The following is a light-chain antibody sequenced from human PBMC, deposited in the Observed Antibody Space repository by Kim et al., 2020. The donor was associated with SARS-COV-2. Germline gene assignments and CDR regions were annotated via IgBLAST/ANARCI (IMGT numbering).Light chain of an antibody. CDR2: AAS. V-gene: IGKV1-9*01. CDR1: QGISSY. CDR3: QQLNSYPVT. Sequence: DIQLTQSPSFLSASVGDRVTITCRASQGISSYLAWYQQKAGKAPKLLIYAASSLQSGVPSRFSGSGSGTDFTLTISSLQPEDFATYYCQQLNSYPVTFGGGTTVEI. J-gene: IGKJ4*01.